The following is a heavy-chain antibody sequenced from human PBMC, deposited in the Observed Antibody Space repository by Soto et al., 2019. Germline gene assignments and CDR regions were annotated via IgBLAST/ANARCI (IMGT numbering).Heavy chain of an antibody. CDR1: GGSISSYY. D-gene: IGHD3-3*01. CDR2: IYYSGST. J-gene: IGHJ5*02. Sequence: QVQLQESGPGLVKPSETLSLTCTVSGGSISSYYWSWIRQPPGKGLEWIGYIYYSGSTNYNPSLTSRVTISVDTSKNQFSLKLSSVTAADTAVYYCARDNSEELRFLEWLLFPGWFDPWGQGTLVTVSS. CDR3: ARDNSEELRFLEWLLFPGWFDP. V-gene: IGHV4-59*01.